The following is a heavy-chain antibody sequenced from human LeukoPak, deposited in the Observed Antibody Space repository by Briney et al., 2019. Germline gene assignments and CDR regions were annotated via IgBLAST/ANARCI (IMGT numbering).Heavy chain of an antibody. J-gene: IGHJ4*02. V-gene: IGHV3-66*01. CDR1: GFTVSSNY. D-gene: IGHD6-13*01. Sequence: GGSLRLSCAASGFTVSSNYMSWVRQAPGKGLDWVSVIYSGGSTYYADSVKGRFTISRDNSKNTLYLQMNSLRAEDTAVYYCARGNGQQLKGVYFDYWGQGTLVTVSS. CDR2: IYSGGST. CDR3: ARGNGQQLKGVYFDY.